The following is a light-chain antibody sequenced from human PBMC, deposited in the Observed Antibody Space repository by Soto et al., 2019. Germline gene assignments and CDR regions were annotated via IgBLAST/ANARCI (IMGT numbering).Light chain of an antibody. Sequence: IVLTQSPGTLSLSPGERATLSCRASQSVSSSYLAWYQQKPGQAPRLLIYGASSRATGIPDRFSGSGSGTDFTLTISRLEPEDFAVYYCQQYGSSLGFTFGPGTKLDIK. CDR2: GAS. J-gene: IGKJ3*01. CDR3: QQYGSSLGFT. CDR1: QSVSSSY. V-gene: IGKV3-20*01.